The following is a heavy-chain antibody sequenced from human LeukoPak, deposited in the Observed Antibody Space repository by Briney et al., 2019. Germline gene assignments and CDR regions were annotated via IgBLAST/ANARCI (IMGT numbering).Heavy chain of an antibody. CDR1: GVSISSSSYS. V-gene: IGHV4-61*05. J-gene: IGHJ6*03. D-gene: IGHD3-3*01. CDR2: IYTSGST. CDR3: ARHVYDFWSGYQYMDV. Sequence: MSSETLSLTCTVSGVSISSSSYSWGWLRQPPGKGLEWIGYIYTSGSTNYNPSLKSRFTISVDTSKTQFSLKLSSVTAADTAVYYCARHVYDFWSGYQYMDVWGKGTTVTVSS.